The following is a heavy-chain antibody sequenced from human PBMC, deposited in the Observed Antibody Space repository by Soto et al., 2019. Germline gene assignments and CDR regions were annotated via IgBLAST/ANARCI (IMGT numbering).Heavy chain of an antibody. J-gene: IGHJ6*02. CDR3: ARGLVYYYYGMDV. D-gene: IGHD2-15*01. Sequence: ASVKVSCKASGYTFTGYYMHGVRQAPGQGLEWMGWINPNSGGTNYAQKFQGRVTITRDTSISTAYMELSRLRSDDTAVYYCARGLVYYYYGMDVWGQGTTVTVSS. CDR1: GYTFTGYY. V-gene: IGHV1-2*02. CDR2: INPNSGGT.